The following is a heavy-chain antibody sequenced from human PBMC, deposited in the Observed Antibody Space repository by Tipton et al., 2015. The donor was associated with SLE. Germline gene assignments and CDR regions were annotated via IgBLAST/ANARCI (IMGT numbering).Heavy chain of an antibody. CDR2: INHSGST. D-gene: IGHD3-16*02. CDR3: ARVGGSYRYHHWFDP. CDR1: GGSFSGYY. J-gene: IGHJ5*02. Sequence: TLSLTCAVYGGSFSGYYWTWIRQPPGKGLEWIGEINHSGSTNYNPSLKSRITISVDTSKNRFSLKLSSVIAADTAVYYCARVGGSYRYHHWFDPWGQGTLLTVFS. V-gene: IGHV4-34*01.